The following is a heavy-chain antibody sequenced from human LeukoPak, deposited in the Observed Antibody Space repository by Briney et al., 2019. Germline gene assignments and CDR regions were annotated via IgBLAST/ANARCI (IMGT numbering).Heavy chain of an antibody. CDR2: VSYDGSNK. CDR1: GFTFSSYA. J-gene: IGHJ4*02. Sequence: QPGRSLRLSCAASGFTFSSYAMHWVRQAPGKGLEWVAVVSYDGSNKYYADSVKGRFTISRDNSKNTLYLQMNSLRAEDTAVYYCARGGDGGFDYWGQGTLVTVSS. D-gene: IGHD5-24*01. CDR3: ARGGDGGFDY. V-gene: IGHV3-30*04.